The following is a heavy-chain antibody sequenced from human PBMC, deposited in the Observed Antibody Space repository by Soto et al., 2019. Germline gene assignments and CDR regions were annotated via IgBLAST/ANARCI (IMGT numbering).Heavy chain of an antibody. J-gene: IGHJ4*02. Sequence: WETLSLTCTFSVGSVSSGSYYCSWIRQPPRKGLEWIGYIYYSGSTNYNPSLKSRVTISVDTSKNQFSLKLSSVTAADTAVYYCAREAGVDTATVTYYHYWDQATLSTVS. V-gene: IGHV4-61*01. CDR2: IYYSGST. CDR3: AREAGVDTATVTYYHY. D-gene: IGHD5-18*01. CDR1: VGSVSSGSYY.